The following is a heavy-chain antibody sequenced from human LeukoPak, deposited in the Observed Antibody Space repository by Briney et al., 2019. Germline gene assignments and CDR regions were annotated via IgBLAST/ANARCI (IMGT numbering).Heavy chain of an antibody. J-gene: IGHJ4*02. CDR1: GFTFSDYY. CDR2: ISSSGSTI. V-gene: IGHV3-11*01. D-gene: IGHD5-12*01. Sequence: GGSLRLSCAASGFTFSDYYMSWIRQAPGKGLEWVSYISSSGSTIYYADSVKGRFTISRDNAKNSLYLQMNSLRTEDTALYYCAKGDGVATITGYFDYWGQGTLVTVSS. CDR3: AKGDGVATITGYFDY.